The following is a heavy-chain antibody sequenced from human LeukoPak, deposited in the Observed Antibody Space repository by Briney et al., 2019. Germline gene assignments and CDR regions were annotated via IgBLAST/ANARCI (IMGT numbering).Heavy chain of an antibody. J-gene: IGHJ4*02. V-gene: IGHV3-23*01. CDR3: AKELGGSSGWVRLGS. CDR1: GFTFNSYA. CDR2: ITVGGGST. D-gene: IGHD6-19*01. Sequence: GYLRLPCAASGFTFNSYAMSWVRQAPGKGLEWVSTITVGGGSTYHADSVKGRFTISRDISKNTLYLQMNSLRAEDTAVYYCAKELGGSSGWVRLGSWGQGTLVTVSS.